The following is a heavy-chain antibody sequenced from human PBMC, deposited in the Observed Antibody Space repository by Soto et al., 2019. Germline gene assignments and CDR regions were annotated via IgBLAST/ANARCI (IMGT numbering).Heavy chain of an antibody. CDR3: AKDLDNCSGWFLAFDL. V-gene: IGHV3-23*01. CDR1: GFTFSSYA. J-gene: IGHJ3*01. D-gene: IGHD6-19*01. CDR2: ISGSGGST. Sequence: EVQLLESGGGLVQPGGSLRLSCAASGFTFSSYAMSWVRQAPGKGLEWVSAISGSGGSTYYADSVKGRFTISRDNSKNTLYLQMNSLRAEDTAVYYCAKDLDNCSGWFLAFDLWGRGTMVTVSS.